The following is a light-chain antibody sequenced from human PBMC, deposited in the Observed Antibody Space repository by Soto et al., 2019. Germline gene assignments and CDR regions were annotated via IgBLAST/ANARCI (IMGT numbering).Light chain of an antibody. Sequence: QSALTQPASVSGSPGQSITISCTGSSSNIGAGFDVHWYHQIAGTAPKLLIYGNSNRPSGVPDRFAGSKSGTSASLAINGLQAEDEAHDYCQSYDNCLSGSGVFGGGTKLTVL. CDR2: GNS. CDR3: QSYDNCLSGSGV. V-gene: IGLV1-40*01. CDR1: SSNIGAGFD. J-gene: IGLJ3*02.